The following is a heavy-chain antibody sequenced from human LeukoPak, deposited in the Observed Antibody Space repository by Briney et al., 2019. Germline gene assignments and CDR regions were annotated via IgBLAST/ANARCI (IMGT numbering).Heavy chain of an antibody. CDR1: GYAFSGYY. V-gene: IGHV1-2*04. CDR2: ISPNNGGT. Sequence: ASVKVSCRASGYAFSGYYIHWVRQAPGQGPEWMGWISPNNGGTNYAQKFQGWVTMTRDTSITTAYMELSRLTSNVTAVYYCARSKLGEVAAKFDTWGQGTLVTVSS. D-gene: IGHD3-16*01. J-gene: IGHJ5*02. CDR3: ARSKLGEVAAKFDT.